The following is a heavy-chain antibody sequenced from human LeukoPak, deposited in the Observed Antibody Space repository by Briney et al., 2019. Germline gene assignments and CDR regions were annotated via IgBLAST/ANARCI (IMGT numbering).Heavy chain of an antibody. Sequence: SETLSLTCTVSGGSISNSSYYWGWIRQPPGKGLEWIGSIYYSGSTYYNPSLKSRVTISVDTSKNQFSLKLSSVTAADTAVYYCARAQTNPMVGAYYFDYWGQGTLVTVSS. CDR2: IYYSGST. V-gene: IGHV4-39*07. J-gene: IGHJ4*02. CDR1: GGSISNSSYY. CDR3: ARAQTNPMVGAYYFDY. D-gene: IGHD3-10*02.